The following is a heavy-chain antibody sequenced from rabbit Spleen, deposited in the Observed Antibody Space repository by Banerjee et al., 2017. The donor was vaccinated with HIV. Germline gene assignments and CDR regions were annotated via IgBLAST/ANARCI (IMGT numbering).Heavy chain of an antibody. V-gene: IGHV1S45*01. J-gene: IGHJ6*01. CDR2: IDAGSSGFT. Sequence: QEQLVESGGGLVQPGGTLTLTCTASGFSFSSSSFSGDSYMCWVRQAPGKGLEWIACIDAGSSGFTYYATWAIGRFTISKTSSTTVTLQMTSVTAADTATYFCARDSGSSFSSYGMDLWGPGPWSPS. CDR1: GFSFSSSSF. CDR3: ARDSGSSFSSYGMDL. D-gene: IGHD8-1*01.